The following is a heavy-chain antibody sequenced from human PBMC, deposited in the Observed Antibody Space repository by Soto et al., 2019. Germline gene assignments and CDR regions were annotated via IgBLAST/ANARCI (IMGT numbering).Heavy chain of an antibody. Sequence: EVQLLESGGGLVKPGGSLRLSCVASGFTFGSYAMSWVRQAPGQGLDWVSTISGGDTTQYAESVKGRFNISRDKAKNTLYLQMNTLRVEDTAVYYCAPGLDMATFWTDWGQGTLVTVSS. V-gene: IGHV3-23*01. CDR2: ISGGDTT. J-gene: IGHJ4*02. CDR3: APGLDMATFWTD. D-gene: IGHD3-3*01. CDR1: GFTFGSYA.